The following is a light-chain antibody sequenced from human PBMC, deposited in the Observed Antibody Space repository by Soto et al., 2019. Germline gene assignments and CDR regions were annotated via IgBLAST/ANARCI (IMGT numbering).Light chain of an antibody. CDR1: QDIRSS. Sequence: EIVMTQSPATLSVSPGERVTLSCRASQDIRSSLAWYQQKPGQAPRLLIYGASSRATGIPDRFSGSGSGTDFTLTISRLEPEDFAVYYCQQYGSSPWTFGQGTKVDTK. CDR2: GAS. V-gene: IGKV3-20*01. CDR3: QQYGSSPWT. J-gene: IGKJ1*01.